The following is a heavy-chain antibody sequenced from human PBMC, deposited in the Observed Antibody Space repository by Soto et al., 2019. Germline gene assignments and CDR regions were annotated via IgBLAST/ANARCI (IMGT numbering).Heavy chain of an antibody. CDR3: ARDGYCSGGSGPHYYYYGMDV. V-gene: IGHV1-8*01. CDR1: GYTFTSYD. Sequence: QVQLVQSGAEVKKPGASVKVSCKASGYTFTSYDINWVRQATGQGLEWMGWMNPNSGNTGYAQKFQGRVTMTRNTARXXAXMXXGSLRSEDTAVYYCARDGYCSGGSGPHYYYYGMDVWGQGTTVTVSS. D-gene: IGHD2-15*01. CDR2: MNPNSGNT. J-gene: IGHJ6*02.